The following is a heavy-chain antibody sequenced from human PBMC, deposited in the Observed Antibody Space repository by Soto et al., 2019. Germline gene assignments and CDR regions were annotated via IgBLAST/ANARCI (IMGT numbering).Heavy chain of an antibody. CDR1: GFTFTTAW. J-gene: IGHJ4*01. CDR2: LKGKIDDGTT. D-gene: IGHD3-22*01. V-gene: IGHV3-15*07. CDR3: TTDSHFTMKLVRFDY. Sequence: GGSLRLSCAASGFTFTTAWINWVRQAPGKGLEWGDRLKGKIDDGTTDFAGPVKGRFAISRDDSRNMVYFQMNSLEIEDTAVYYCTTDSHFTMKLVRFDYWGLGTLVTVSS.